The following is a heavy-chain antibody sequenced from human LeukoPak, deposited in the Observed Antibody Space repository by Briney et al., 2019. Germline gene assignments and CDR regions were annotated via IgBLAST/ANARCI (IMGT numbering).Heavy chain of an antibody. Sequence: GGSLRLSCAASGFTFSSYAMSWVRQAPGKGLEWVANIKQDGSEKNYVDSVKGRFTISRDNTKNLLYLQMNSLTAEDSAVYHCGRFGYVSAVDTWGQGALVTVSS. CDR3: GRFGYVSAVDT. CDR2: IKQDGSEK. CDR1: GFTFSSYA. J-gene: IGHJ5*02. D-gene: IGHD2-15*01. V-gene: IGHV3-7*01.